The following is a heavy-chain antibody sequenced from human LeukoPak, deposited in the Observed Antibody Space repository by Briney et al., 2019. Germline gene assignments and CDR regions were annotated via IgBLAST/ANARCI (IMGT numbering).Heavy chain of an antibody. CDR3: ATIWTERYYYDSSGYPLGAFDI. CDR1: GYSFTSFW. J-gene: IGHJ3*02. CDR2: IYPDDSDT. D-gene: IGHD3-22*01. V-gene: IGHV5-51*01. Sequence: HGESLKISCKGSGYSFTSFWIGWVRQTPGKGLEWMGIIYPDDSDTRYSPSFQGQVTISADKSISTAYLQWSSLKASDTAMYYCATIWTERYYYDSSGYPLGAFDIWGQGTMVTVSS.